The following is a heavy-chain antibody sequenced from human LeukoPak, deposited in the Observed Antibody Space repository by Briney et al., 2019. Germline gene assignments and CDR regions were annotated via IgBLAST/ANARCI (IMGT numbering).Heavy chain of an antibody. V-gene: IGHV4-4*07. CDR1: GGSISSYY. Sequence: PSETLSLTCTVSGGSISSYYWSWIRQPAGKGLEWIGRIYTSGSTNYNPSLKSRATMSVDTSKNQFSLKLSSVTAADTAVYYCARVRIAAAGPDAFDIWGQGTMVTVSS. D-gene: IGHD6-13*01. CDR3: ARVRIAAAGPDAFDI. CDR2: IYTSGST. J-gene: IGHJ3*02.